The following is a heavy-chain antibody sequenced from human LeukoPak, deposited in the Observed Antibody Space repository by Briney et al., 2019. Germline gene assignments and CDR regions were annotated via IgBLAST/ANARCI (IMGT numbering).Heavy chain of an antibody. D-gene: IGHD1-1*01. CDR1: GFTFSSYA. CDR3: AKAFVKLEISPLMGY. CDR2: ISGSGGST. J-gene: IGHJ4*02. V-gene: IGHV3-23*01. Sequence: GGSLRLSCAASGFTFSSYAMSWVRQAPGKGLEWVSAISGSGGSTYYADSVKGRFTISRDNSKNTLYLQMNSLRAEDTAVYYCAKAFVKLEISPLMGYWGQGTLVTVSS.